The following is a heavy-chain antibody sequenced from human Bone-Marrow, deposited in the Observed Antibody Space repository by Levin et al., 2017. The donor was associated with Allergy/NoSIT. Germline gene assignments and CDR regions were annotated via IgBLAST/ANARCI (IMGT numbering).Heavy chain of an antibody. CDR3: AREYSGSYSWFDP. J-gene: IGHJ5*02. V-gene: IGHV1-69*13. CDR1: GGTFSSYA. Sequence: SVKVSCKASGGTFSSYAISWVRQAPGQGLEWMGGIIPIFGTANYAQKFQGRVTITADESTSTAYMELSSLRSEDTAVYYCAREYSGSYSWFDPWGQGTLVTVSS. D-gene: IGHD1-26*01. CDR2: IIPIFGTA.